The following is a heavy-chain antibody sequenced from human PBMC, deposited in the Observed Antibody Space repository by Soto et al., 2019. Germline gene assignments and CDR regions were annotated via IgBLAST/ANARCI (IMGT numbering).Heavy chain of an antibody. D-gene: IGHD6-19*01. CDR2: ISYDGSNK. CDR3: ASSAQWLAYFDY. V-gene: IGHV3-30-3*01. Sequence: VQLVESGGGVVQPGRSLRLSCAASGFTFSSYAMHWVRQAPGKGLEWVAVISYDGSNKYYADSVKGRFTISRDNSKNTLYLQMNSLRAEDTAVYYCASSAQWLAYFDYWGQGTLVTVSS. CDR1: GFTFSSYA. J-gene: IGHJ4*02.